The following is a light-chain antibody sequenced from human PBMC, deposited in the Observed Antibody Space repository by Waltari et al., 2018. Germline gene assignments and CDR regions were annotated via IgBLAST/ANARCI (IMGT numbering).Light chain of an antibody. CDR3: CAYAGRGTYV. CDR2: EVF. Sequence: TISCSGTTSDVGSYDLVSWYQQHPGEAPKLLICEVFKRPPDTSSRFSGAKSGSTASLTISGLQPEDEADYYCCAYAGRGTYVFGSGTKVTVL. J-gene: IGLJ1*01. CDR1: TSDVGSYDL. V-gene: IGLV2-23*02.